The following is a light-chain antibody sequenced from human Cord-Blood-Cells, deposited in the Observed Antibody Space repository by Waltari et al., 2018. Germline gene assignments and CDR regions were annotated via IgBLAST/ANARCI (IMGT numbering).Light chain of an antibody. CDR3: QQSYSTPYT. V-gene: IGKV1-39*01. CDR2: AAS. CDR1: QSISSY. Sequence: IQMPQSPSPMSAALGKSVAITFRASQSISSYLNWYQQKPGKAPKLMIYAASSLQSGVPSRLSGSGSGTDFTLPIRSLQPEDFATYYCQQSYSTPYTFVQGTKLEIK. J-gene: IGKJ2*01.